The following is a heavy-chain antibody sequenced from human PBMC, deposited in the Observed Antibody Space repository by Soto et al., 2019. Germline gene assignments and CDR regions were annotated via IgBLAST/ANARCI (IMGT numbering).Heavy chain of an antibody. V-gene: IGHV1-46*01. CDR3: AREVLWFGAPRYYYYGMDV. CDR1: GYTFTSYD. J-gene: IGHJ6*02. D-gene: IGHD3-10*01. Sequence: ASVKVSCKASGYTFTSYDINWVRQAPGQGLEWMGIINPSGGSTSYAQKFQGRVTMTRDTSTSTVYMELSSLRSEDTAVYYCAREVLWFGAPRYYYYGMDVWGQGTTVTVSS. CDR2: INPSGGST.